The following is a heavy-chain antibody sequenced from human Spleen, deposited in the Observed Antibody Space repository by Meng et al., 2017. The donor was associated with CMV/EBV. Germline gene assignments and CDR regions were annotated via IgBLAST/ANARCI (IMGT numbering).Heavy chain of an antibody. D-gene: IGHD4-23*01. CDR1: GGTFSSYT. V-gene: IGHV1-69*04. J-gene: IGHJ4*02. CDR2: IIPILGIA. Sequence: ASGGTFSSYTISWVRQAPGQGLEWMGRIIPILGIANYAQKFQGRVTITADKSTSTAYMELSSLRSEDTAVYYCARDESAGYGGNSDYWGQGTLVTVSS. CDR3: ARDESAGYGGNSDY.